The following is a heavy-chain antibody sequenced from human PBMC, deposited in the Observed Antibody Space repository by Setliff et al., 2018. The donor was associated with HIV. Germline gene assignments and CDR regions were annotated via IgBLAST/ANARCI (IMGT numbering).Heavy chain of an antibody. CDR2: IYYSGST. V-gene: IGHV4-59*05. Sequence: SETLSLTCTVSGGSMSTYYWSWIRQPPGKGLEWIGSIYYSGSTYYNPSLKSRVTISVDTSKNQFSLRLSSVTAADTAVYYCARGEFYCGTDCYWSSFDYWGQGILVTVSS. CDR1: GGSMSTYY. J-gene: IGHJ4*02. D-gene: IGHD2-21*02. CDR3: ARGEFYCGTDCYWSSFDY.